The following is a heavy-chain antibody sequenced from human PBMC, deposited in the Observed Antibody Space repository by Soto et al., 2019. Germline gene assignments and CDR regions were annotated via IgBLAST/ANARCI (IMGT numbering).Heavy chain of an antibody. V-gene: IGHV3-74*01. CDR2: INSDGSVS. Sequence: EVQLVESGGGLVQPGGSLRLSCAASGFTFSNYWMYWVRQAPGKGLVWVSRINSDGSVSSYADSVKGRLTISRDNVKNTLYLQMDSLRAEGTAVYYCARGDCVGGPCYSLAGSFYYYMDVWGKGTTVTVFS. J-gene: IGHJ6*03. D-gene: IGHD2-15*01. CDR1: GFTFSNYW. CDR3: ARGDCVGGPCYSLAGSFYYYMDV.